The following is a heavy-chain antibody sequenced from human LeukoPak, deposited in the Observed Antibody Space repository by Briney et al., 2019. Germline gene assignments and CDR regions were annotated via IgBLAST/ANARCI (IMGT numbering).Heavy chain of an antibody. J-gene: IGHJ6*02. CDR3: ARDLEYYYGSGSYYYYYGMDV. V-gene: IGHV4-34*01. D-gene: IGHD3-10*01. CDR2: INHSGST. Sequence: SETLSLTCAVYGGSFSGYYWSWIRQPPGKGLEWIGEINHSGSTNYNPSLKSRVTISVDTSKNQFSLKLSSVTAADTAVYYCARDLEYYYGSGSYYYYYGMDVWGQGTTVTVSS. CDR1: GGSFSGYY.